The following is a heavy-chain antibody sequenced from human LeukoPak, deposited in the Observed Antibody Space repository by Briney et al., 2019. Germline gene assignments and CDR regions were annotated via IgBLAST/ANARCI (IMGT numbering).Heavy chain of an antibody. CDR2: IYGDGSST. J-gene: IGHJ6*02. Sequence: GGSLSLSCAPSGFTFCIYWMHWVRQVRGEGLVWVSRIYGDGSSTTYADSVKGRFTISRDNDKNTLYPQMNTLRPDDTAVSYCARNYIVVVPSGKAGYYYYGMDVWGQGTTVTVSS. CDR1: GFTFCIYW. CDR3: ARNYIVVVPSGKAGYYYYGMDV. D-gene: IGHD2-2*01. V-gene: IGHV3-74*01.